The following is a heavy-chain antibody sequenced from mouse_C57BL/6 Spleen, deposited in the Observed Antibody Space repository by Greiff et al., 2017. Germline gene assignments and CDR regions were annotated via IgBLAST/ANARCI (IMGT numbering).Heavy chain of an antibody. CDR3: ARWKDGGFAY. J-gene: IGHJ3*01. CDR1: GYTFTSYW. V-gene: IGHV1-69*01. CDR2: LDPSDSYT. Sequence: QVQLQQPGAELVMPGASVKLSCKASGYTFTSYWMHWVKQRPGQGLEWIGELDPSDSYTNYNQKFKGKSTLTVDKSSSTAYMQLSSLTSEDSAVYYCARWKDGGFAYWGQGTLVTVSA.